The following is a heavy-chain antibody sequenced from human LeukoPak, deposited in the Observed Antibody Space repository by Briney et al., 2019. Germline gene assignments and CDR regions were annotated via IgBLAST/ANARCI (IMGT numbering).Heavy chain of an antibody. CDR1: GFTFSSYA. Sequence: GGSLRLSCAASGFTFSSYAMSWGRQAPGKGLECASGILDSGYSTYYANSVKGRFTISRDNSNNTLYLQMNSLRAEDTAVYYCARADDILTGYYMGIDYWGQGTLVTVSS. CDR3: ARADDILTGYYMGIDY. CDR2: ILDSGYST. D-gene: IGHD3-9*01. J-gene: IGHJ4*02. V-gene: IGHV3-23*01.